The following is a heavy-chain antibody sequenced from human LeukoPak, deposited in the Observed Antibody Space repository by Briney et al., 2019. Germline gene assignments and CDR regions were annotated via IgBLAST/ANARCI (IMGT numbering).Heavy chain of an antibody. CDR3: ARDPALDS. V-gene: IGHV3-48*02. CDR2: ISSSSSTI. J-gene: IGHJ4*02. CDR1: GFTFSSYS. Sequence: PGGSLRLSCAASGFTFSSYSMNWVRQAPGKGLEWVSYISSSSSTIYYADSVKGRFTISRDNAKNSLFLQLNNLRDEDTAVYYCARDPALDSWGQGTLVTVSS.